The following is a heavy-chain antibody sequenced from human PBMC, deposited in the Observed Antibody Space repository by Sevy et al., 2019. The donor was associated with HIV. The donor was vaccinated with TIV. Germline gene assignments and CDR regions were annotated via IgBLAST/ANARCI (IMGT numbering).Heavy chain of an antibody. D-gene: IGHD3-10*01. Sequence: GGSLRLSCAASGFTFSSYAMHWVRQAPGKGLEWVAVISYDGSNKYYADSVKGRFTISRDNSKNTLYLQMNSLRAEDTAVYYCARDHRGVTDYWGQGTLVTVSS. J-gene: IGHJ4*02. CDR3: ARDHRGVTDY. CDR1: GFTFSSYA. CDR2: ISYDGSNK. V-gene: IGHV3-30-3*01.